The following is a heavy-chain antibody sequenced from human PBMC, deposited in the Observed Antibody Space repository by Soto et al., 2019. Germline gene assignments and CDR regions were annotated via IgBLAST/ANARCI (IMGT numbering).Heavy chain of an antibody. CDR2: IYSGGST. V-gene: IGHV3-66*01. Sequence: EVQLVESGGGLVQPGGSLRLSCAASGFTVSSNYMSWVRQAPGKGLEWVSVIYSGGSTYYADSVKGRFTISRDNSKNTLYLQMNSLRAEDTAVYYCAREARDFWIGYSDYWGQGTLVTVSS. CDR3: AREARDFWIGYSDY. D-gene: IGHD3-3*01. CDR1: GFTVSSNY. J-gene: IGHJ4*02.